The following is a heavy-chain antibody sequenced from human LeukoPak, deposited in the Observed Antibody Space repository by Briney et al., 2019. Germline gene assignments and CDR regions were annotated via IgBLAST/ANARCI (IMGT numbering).Heavy chain of an antibody. V-gene: IGHV1-69*05. CDR2: IIPIFGTA. CDR1: GGTFSSYA. Sequence: SVKVSCKASGGTFSSYAISWVRQAPGQGLEWMGRIIPIFGTANYAQKFQGRVTITTDESTSTAYMELSSLRSEDTAVYYCTRDPLDCSGGSCSDYWGQGTLVTVSS. J-gene: IGHJ4*02. CDR3: TRDPLDCSGGSCSDY. D-gene: IGHD2-15*01.